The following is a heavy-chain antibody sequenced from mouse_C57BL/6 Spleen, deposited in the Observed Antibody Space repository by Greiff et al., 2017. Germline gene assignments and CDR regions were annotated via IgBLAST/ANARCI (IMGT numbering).Heavy chain of an antibody. CDR1: GFTFGNYW. Sequence: EVMLVESGGGLVQPGGSMKLSCVASGFTFGNYWMNWVRQSPEQGLEWVAQIRLKSDNYATHYAESVKGRFTISRDDSKSSVYLQMNNLRAEDTGIYYCTGVLLLADWGQGTLVTVSA. CDR3: TGVLLLAD. J-gene: IGHJ3*01. V-gene: IGHV6-3*01. D-gene: IGHD1-1*01. CDR2: IRLKSDNYAT.